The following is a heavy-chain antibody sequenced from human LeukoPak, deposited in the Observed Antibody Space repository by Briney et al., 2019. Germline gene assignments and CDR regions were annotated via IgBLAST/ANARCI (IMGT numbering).Heavy chain of an antibody. Sequence: PGGSLRLSCAASGFTFSSYSMNWVRQAPGKGLEWIGYMYYSGTTNYNPSLKGRVTISADTSKNQFSLELSSVTAADTAVYYCARGNSGCFDYLGQGTLVTVSS. CDR2: MYYSGTT. J-gene: IGHJ4*02. D-gene: IGHD6-19*01. CDR3: ARGNSGCFDY. V-gene: IGHV4-59*01. CDR1: GFTFSSYS.